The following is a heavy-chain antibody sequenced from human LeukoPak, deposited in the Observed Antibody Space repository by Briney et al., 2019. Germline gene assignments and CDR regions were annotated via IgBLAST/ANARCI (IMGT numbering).Heavy chain of an antibody. Sequence: GASVKVSCKASGYTFTGYYMHWVQQAPGQGLEWMGRINPNSGGTNYAQKFQGRVTMTRDTSISTAYMELSRLRSDDTAVYYCARGLDCGGDCYHNWFDPWGQGTLVTVSS. J-gene: IGHJ5*02. D-gene: IGHD2-21*02. CDR1: GYTFTGYY. V-gene: IGHV1-2*06. CDR3: ARGLDCGGDCYHNWFDP. CDR2: INPNSGGT.